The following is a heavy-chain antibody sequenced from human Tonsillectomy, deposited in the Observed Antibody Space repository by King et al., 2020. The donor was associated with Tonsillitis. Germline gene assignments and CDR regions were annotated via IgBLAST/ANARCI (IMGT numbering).Heavy chain of an antibody. CDR2: ISGAGGST. D-gene: IGHD2-15*01. V-gene: IGHV3-23*04. J-gene: IGHJ5*02. Sequence: VQLVESGGGLVQPGGSLRLSCAASGFTFSTYAMNWVRQTPGKGLEWVSTISGAGGSTHYADSVRGRFTISRDNSKNTMYLQMNSLRAGDTAVYYCARDGRTVVGSSRNWFDPWGQGTLVTVSS. CDR1: GFTFSTYA. CDR3: ARDGRTVVGSSRNWFDP.